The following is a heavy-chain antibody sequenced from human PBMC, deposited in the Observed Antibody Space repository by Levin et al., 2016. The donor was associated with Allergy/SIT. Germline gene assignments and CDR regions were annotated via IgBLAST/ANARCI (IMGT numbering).Heavy chain of an antibody. CDR3: ARGRNTSGRTIDSFDL. J-gene: IGHJ3*01. D-gene: IGHD1-1*01. Sequence: SVKVSCKVSGGTFSSYAITWVRQAPGQGLQWMGGIIPIFDTANYAQKFQGRITITVDEFTNTAYMELNGLRLEDTAVYYCARGRNTSGRTIDSFDLWGQGTMVTVS. V-gene: IGHV1-69*13. CDR1: GGTFSSYA. CDR2: IIPIFDTA.